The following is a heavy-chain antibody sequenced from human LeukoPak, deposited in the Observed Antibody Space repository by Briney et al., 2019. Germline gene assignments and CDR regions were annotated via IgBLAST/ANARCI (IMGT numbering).Heavy chain of an antibody. Sequence: PGGSLRLSCAAPGFTFSSFAMSWVRQAPGRGLEWVSSISGSGASTYYADSVKGRFTISRDNSRNTLYLQMSSLRAEDTAVYYCAKSHSVAVAGTYSTYYFDSWGQGTLVTVSS. D-gene: IGHD6-19*01. CDR2: ISGSGAST. CDR1: GFTFSSFA. CDR3: AKSHSVAVAGTYSTYYFDS. J-gene: IGHJ4*02. V-gene: IGHV3-23*01.